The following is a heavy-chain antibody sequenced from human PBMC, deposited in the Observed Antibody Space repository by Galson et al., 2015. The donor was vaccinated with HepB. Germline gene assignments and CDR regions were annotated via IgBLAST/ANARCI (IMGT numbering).Heavy chain of an antibody. CDR2: INPYSGDT. J-gene: IGHJ6*02. D-gene: IGHD6-19*01. Sequence: SVKVPCKASGYTFTAYYIHWVRQAPGQGPEWMGWINPYSGDTNYGQKFQGWVTMTRATSVTTAYMELSSLKSDDTAVYYCARGTGVGVASRAFHYYGMDVWGQGTTVTVSS. CDR3: ARGTGVGVASRAFHYYGMDV. V-gene: IGHV1-2*04. CDR1: GYTFTAYY.